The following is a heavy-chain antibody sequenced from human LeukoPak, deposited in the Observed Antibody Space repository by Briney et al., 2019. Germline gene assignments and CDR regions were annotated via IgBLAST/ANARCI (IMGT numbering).Heavy chain of an antibody. CDR1: GFTFSSYA. D-gene: IGHD3-22*01. CDR2: ISSNGGST. J-gene: IGHJ4*02. V-gene: IGHV3-64*01. Sequence: GGSLRLSCAASGFTFSSYAMHWVRQAPGKGLEYVSAISSNGGSTYYANSVKGRFTISRDNSKNTLFLQMGSLRAEDMAVYYCARGGVVVTPPEYWGQGTLVTVSS. CDR3: ARGGVVVTPPEY.